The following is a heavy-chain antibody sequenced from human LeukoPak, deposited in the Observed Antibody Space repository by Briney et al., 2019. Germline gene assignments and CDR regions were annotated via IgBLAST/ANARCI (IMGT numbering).Heavy chain of an antibody. CDR2: IYPGDSDT. V-gene: IGHV5-51*01. J-gene: IGHJ3*02. D-gene: IGHD6-19*01. CDR3: ARPEASSGFDAFDI. CDR1: GYTSTSYW. Sequence: GESLKISCQASGYTSTSYWIGWLRQLPGKGLEWMGIIYPGDSDTRYSPSCQGQVTISADKSISTAYLQWSSLKASDTAMYYCARPEASSGFDAFDIWGQGTMVTVSS.